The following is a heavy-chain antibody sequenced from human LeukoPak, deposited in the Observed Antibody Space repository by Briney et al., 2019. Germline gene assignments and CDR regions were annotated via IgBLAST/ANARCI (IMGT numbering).Heavy chain of an antibody. D-gene: IGHD3-9*01. Sequence: PGGSLRLSCAASGFTFSSYGMHWVRQAPGKGLEWVAFIRYDGSNKYYADSVKGRFTISRDNSKNTLYLQMNSLRAEDTAVYYCAKEGYDILTGYSFPLYYYYMDVWGKGTTVTISS. CDR1: GFTFSSYG. CDR2: IRYDGSNK. V-gene: IGHV3-30*02. J-gene: IGHJ6*03. CDR3: AKEGYDILTGYSFPLYYYYMDV.